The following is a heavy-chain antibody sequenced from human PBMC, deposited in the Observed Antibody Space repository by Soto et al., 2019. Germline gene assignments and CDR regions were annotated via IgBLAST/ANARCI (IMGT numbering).Heavy chain of an antibody. CDR1: FASFSINSYH. V-gene: IGHV4-39*01. D-gene: IGHD2-15*01. Sequence: PSETLSLTCSVSFASFSINSYHWGWIRQPPGKGLEWIGSISYTGTTYYSPSLKSLVTISADTSKKQFSLKLDSATAADTAVYYCARLIVVAPVANVWGQGTLVTVSS. J-gene: IGHJ4*02. CDR2: ISYTGTT. CDR3: ARLIVVAPVANV.